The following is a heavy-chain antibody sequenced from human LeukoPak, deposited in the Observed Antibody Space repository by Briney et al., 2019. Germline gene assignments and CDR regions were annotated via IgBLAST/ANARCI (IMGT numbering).Heavy chain of an antibody. CDR2: IYYSGST. D-gene: IGHD6-19*01. J-gene: IGHJ4*02. V-gene: IGHV4-39*07. Sequence: SETLSLTCTVSGGSISRSRDYWGWIRQPPGKGLEWIGSIYYSGSTYYNPSLKSRVTISVDTSKNQFSLKLSSVTAADTAVYYCARVTYSSGWYSRGVIYYFDYWGQGTLVTVSS. CDR3: ARVTYSSGWYSRGVIYYFDY. CDR1: GGSISRSRDY.